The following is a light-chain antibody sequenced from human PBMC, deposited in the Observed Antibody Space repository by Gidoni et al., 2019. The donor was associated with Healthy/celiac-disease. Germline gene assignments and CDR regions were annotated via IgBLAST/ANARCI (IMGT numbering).Light chain of an antibody. CDR2: KAS. CDR1: QSMSSW. V-gene: IGKV1-5*03. Sequence: DIQMTQSPSTLSASVGDRVTITCLASQSMSSWLAWYQQKPGKAPKLLIYKASSLESGVPSRFSGSGSGTEFTLTISSRQPDDFATYYCQQYNSYSPLWLTFGGGTKVEIK. J-gene: IGKJ4*01. CDR3: QQYNSYSPLWLT.